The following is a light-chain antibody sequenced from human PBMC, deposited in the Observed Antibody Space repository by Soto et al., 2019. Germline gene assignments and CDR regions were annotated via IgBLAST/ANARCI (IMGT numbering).Light chain of an antibody. CDR1: QSISSW. J-gene: IGKJ1*01. V-gene: IGKV1-5*01. CDR2: DAS. CDR3: KQYNSYSWT. Sequence: DIPMTQSPSTLSASVGDRVTITCRASQSISSWLAWYQQKPGKAPKLLIYDASSLESGVPSRFSGRGSGTEFTLTISSLKPDDFATYYCKQYNSYSWTFGQGTTVEIK.